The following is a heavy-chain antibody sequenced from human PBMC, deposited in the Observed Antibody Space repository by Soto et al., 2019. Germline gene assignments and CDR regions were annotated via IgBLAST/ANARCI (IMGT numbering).Heavy chain of an antibody. CDR2: IYYSGST. CDR1: GGTISSYY. J-gene: IGHJ4*02. Sequence: SETLSLTCTVSGGTISSYYWSWIRQPPGKGLEWIGYIYYSGSTNYNPSLKSRVTTSVDTSKNQFSLKLSSVTAADTAVYYCARVGPRSSWYYDYWGQGTLVTVSS. V-gene: IGHV4-59*01. D-gene: IGHD6-13*01. CDR3: ARVGPRSSWYYDY.